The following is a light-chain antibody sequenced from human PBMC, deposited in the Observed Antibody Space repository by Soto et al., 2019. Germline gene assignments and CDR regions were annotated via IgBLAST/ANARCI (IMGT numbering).Light chain of an antibody. CDR1: NIGSKS. Sequence: SYELTQPPSVSVAPGQTARITWGGNNIGSKSVHWYQQKQGQAPVLVVYDDSDRPSGIPERFSGSKSGNTDTLTISRVEAGDEADYYCQVWDSSSDHWVFGGGTKVTVL. CDR2: DDS. J-gene: IGLJ3*02. CDR3: QVWDSSSDHWV. V-gene: IGLV3-21*02.